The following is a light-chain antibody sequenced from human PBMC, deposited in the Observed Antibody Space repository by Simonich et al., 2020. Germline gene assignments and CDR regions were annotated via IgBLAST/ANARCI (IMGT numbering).Light chain of an antibody. CDR3: MIWHSSAVV. CDR2: YKSDSEK. V-gene: IGLV5-45*01. J-gene: IGLJ2*01. Sequence: QAVLTQPASLSASPGASASLTCTLRSGINVGTYRIYWYQQKPGSPPQYLLRYKSDSEKQQGSGVPSSFSGSKDASANAGILLISGLQSEDEADYYCMIWHSSAVVFGGGTKLTVL. CDR1: SGINVGTYR.